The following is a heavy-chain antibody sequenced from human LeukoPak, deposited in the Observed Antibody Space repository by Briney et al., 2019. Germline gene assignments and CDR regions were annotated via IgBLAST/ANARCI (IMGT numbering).Heavy chain of an antibody. CDR2: IIPIFGTA. J-gene: IGHJ4*02. D-gene: IGHD3-3*01. CDR1: GGTFSSYA. CDR3: ARAVGGTIFGVVTPYTY. Sequence: ASVKVSCKASGGTFSSYAISWVRQAPGQGLEWMGGIIPIFGTANYAQKFQGRVTITADESTGTAYMELSSLRSEDTAVYYCARAVGGTIFGVVTPYTYWGQGTLVTVSS. V-gene: IGHV1-69*13.